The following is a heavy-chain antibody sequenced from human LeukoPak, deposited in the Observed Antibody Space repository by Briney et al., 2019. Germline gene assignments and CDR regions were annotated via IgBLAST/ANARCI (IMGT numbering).Heavy chain of an antibody. J-gene: IGHJ4*02. D-gene: IGHD1-26*01. V-gene: IGHV3-30*18. CDR2: ISYDGSNK. CDR1: GFTFSSYG. CDR3: AKLVGATLFDY. Sequence: PGRSLRLSCAASGFTFSSYGMHWVRQAPGKGLEWVAVISYDGSNKYYADSVKGRFTISRDNSKNTLYLQMNSLRAEDTAVYYCAKLVGATLFDYWGQGTLVTVSS.